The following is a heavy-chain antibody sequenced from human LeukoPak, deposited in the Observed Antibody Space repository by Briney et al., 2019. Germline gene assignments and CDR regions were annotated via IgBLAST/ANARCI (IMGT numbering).Heavy chain of an antibody. J-gene: IGHJ5*02. Sequence: PGGSLRLSCTTSGFTFTTYWMSWVRQAPGKGLEWVANIKQDGSEKHYVDSVRGRFIISRDNAKNSLSLQMNSLRAEDTAMYYCARLLGESTIYDLWGQGTLVTVSS. CDR1: GFTFTTYW. CDR3: ARLLGESTIYDL. CDR2: IKQDGSEK. D-gene: IGHD3-16*01. V-gene: IGHV3-7*01.